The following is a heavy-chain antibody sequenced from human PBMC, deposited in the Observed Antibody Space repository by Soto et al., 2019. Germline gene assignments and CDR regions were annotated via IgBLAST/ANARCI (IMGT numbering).Heavy chain of an antibody. D-gene: IGHD6-6*01. V-gene: IGHV3-33*01. CDR3: ARASSSSVDFDY. Sequence: QVQLVESGGGVVQPGRSLRLSCAASGITFSSYGMHWVRQAPGKGLEWVAVIWYDGSNKYYADSVKGRFTISRDNSKNTLYLQMNSLRAEDTAVYYCARASSSSVDFDYWGQGTLVTVSS. CDR2: IWYDGSNK. J-gene: IGHJ4*02. CDR1: GITFSSYG.